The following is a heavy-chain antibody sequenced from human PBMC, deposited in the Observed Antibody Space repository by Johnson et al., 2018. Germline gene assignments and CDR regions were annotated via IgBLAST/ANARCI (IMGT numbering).Heavy chain of an antibody. J-gene: IGHJ3*01. D-gene: IGHD3-22*01. CDR1: GFTFDADW. CDR3: AKFRSGSYSCAFDV. CDR2: VNQDGSGT. V-gene: IGHV3-74*03. Sequence: VQLQESGGGLVQSGGSXRLSCAASGFTFDADWMHWVRQAPGKGLVWVSRVNQDGSGTVYADSVTGRFTMSRDNSKSTLSLQMNSLRVEDTALYYCAKFRSGSYSCAFDVWGQGTMVTVSS.